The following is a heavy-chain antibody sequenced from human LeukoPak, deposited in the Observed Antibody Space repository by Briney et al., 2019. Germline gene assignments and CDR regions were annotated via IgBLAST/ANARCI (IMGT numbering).Heavy chain of an antibody. D-gene: IGHD1-1*01. J-gene: IGHJ4*02. CDR1: GFSFTSYW. V-gene: IGHV5-51*01. CDR3: ARQDGNSKYYFDY. Sequence: GGSLRLSCAASGFSFTSYWTSWVRQAPGKGLEWMGIIYPGDSDTRYRPSFQGQVTISVDKSISTAYLQWSSLKASDTAMYYCARQDGNSKYYFDYWGQGTLVTVSS. CDR2: IYPGDSDT.